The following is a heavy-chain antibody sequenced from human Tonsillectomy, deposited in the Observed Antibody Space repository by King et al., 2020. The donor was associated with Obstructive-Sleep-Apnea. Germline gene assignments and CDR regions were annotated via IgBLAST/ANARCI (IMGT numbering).Heavy chain of an antibody. CDR3: AKDPKKLTTIVYPDWFYP. J-gene: IGHJ5*02. V-gene: IGHV3-23*04. Sequence: VQLVESGGGLVQPGGSLRLSCVASGFTFSRYAMSWVRQVPGKGLEWVSGISGSGDSTHYSDSVKGRFTISRDNSKNTLYLQMNSLRAEDTAVYFCAKDPKKLTTIVYPDWFYPWGQGTLVTVSS. CDR1: GFTFSRYA. CDR2: ISGSGDST. D-gene: IGHD3-22*01.